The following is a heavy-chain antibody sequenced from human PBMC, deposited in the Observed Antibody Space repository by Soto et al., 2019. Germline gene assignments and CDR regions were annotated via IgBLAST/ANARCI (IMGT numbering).Heavy chain of an antibody. V-gene: IGHV4-39*07. J-gene: IGHJ5*02. CDR2: VHYSGTT. CDR3: ARGWTAGAGWANWFDL. Sequence: SETLSLTCTVSGGSISSSSYYWGWIRQPPGKGLEWIGCVHYSGTTYYNPSLKSRLTLSVDTSKTQFSLNLRTVTAADTAVYYCARGWTAGAGWANWFDLWGQGTLVTVSS. D-gene: IGHD6-13*01. CDR1: GGSISSSSYY.